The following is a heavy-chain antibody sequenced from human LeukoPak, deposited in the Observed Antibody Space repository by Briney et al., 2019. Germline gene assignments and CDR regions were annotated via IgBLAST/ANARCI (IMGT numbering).Heavy chain of an antibody. J-gene: IGHJ5*02. Sequence: SETLSLTCTVSGGSISSGSYYWSWIRQPPGKGLEWIGYIYYSGSTDYNPSLKGRVTMSVDTSINQFSLKLSSVTAADTAVYYCARVDNWNYANWFDPWGQGTLVTVSS. CDR1: GGSISSGSYY. CDR3: ARVDNWNYANWFDP. CDR2: IYYSGST. D-gene: IGHD1-7*01. V-gene: IGHV4-61*01.